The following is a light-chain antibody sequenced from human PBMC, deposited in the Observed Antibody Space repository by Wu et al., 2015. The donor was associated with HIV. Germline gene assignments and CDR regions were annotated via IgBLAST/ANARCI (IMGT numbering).Light chain of an antibody. CDR2: KAS. CDR3: QQYNSYPFT. CDR1: QSVSSW. J-gene: IGKJ2*01. V-gene: IGKV1-5*03. Sequence: DIQMTQSPSTLSASVGDRVTITCRASQSVSSWLAWFQQKPGKAPNLLIYKASSLENEVPSRFSGSGSGTEFTLTISSLQPDDCATYYCQQYNSYPFTFGQGTNLEIK.